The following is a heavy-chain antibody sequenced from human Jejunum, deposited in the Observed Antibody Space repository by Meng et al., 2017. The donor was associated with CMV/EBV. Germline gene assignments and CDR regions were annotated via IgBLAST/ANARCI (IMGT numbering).Heavy chain of an antibody. Sequence: QLQLEESGPGLVKPSETLSLICSVSGGSISSSDYYWGWIRQSPGKGLEWIGSISHSGNAFYNPSLKSRVTVSIDTSKRQFSLNLRSVTAADTAVYYCARQNYDLLTGYYFDSWGPGTLVTVSS. D-gene: IGHD3-9*01. J-gene: IGHJ4*02. CDR2: ISHSGNA. V-gene: IGHV4-39*01. CDR3: ARQNYDLLTGYYFDS. CDR1: GGSISSSDYY.